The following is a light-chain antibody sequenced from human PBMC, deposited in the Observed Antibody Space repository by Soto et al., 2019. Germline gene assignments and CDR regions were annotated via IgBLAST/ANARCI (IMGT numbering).Light chain of an antibody. Sequence: EIVLTKSPGTLSLSPGERATVSCRASQSVSSSYLAWYQQKPGQAPRLLIYGVSTRATGISDRFSGSESGTDGTITISRLQTEDGSVYYCQQSDSSNGTFGQGTKVDNK. CDR3: QQSDSSNGT. J-gene: IGKJ1*01. CDR1: QSVSSSY. V-gene: IGKV3-20*01. CDR2: GVS.